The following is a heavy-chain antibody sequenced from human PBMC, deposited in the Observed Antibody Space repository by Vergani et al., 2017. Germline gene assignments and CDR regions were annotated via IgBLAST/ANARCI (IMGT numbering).Heavy chain of an antibody. CDR2: IYTSGST. CDR1: GGSISSGSYY. Sequence: QVQLQESGPGLVKPSQTLSLTCTVPGGSISSGSYYWSWTRQPAGKGLEWIRRIYTSGSTNYNPSLKSRVTISVDASKKQFSLKLTSVTAADTAVYYCARDGGEYDKDALHVWRQGTKVTVTS. D-gene: IGHD2-21*01. J-gene: IGHJ3*01. CDR3: ARDGGEYDKDALHV. V-gene: IGHV4-61*02.